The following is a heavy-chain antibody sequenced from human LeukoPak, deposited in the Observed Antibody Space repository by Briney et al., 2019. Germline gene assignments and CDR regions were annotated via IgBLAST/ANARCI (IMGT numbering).Heavy chain of an antibody. CDR2: ISGSGGST. Sequence: GGSLRLSCAASGFTFNSYAMSWVRQAPGKGLEWVSAISGSGGSTYYADSVKGRFTISRDNSKNTLYLQMNSLRAEDTAVYYCAKDRAGLLWFGEMSSWFDPWGQGTLVTVSS. CDR1: GFTFNSYA. CDR3: AKDRAGLLWFGEMSSWFDP. J-gene: IGHJ5*02. D-gene: IGHD3-10*01. V-gene: IGHV3-23*01.